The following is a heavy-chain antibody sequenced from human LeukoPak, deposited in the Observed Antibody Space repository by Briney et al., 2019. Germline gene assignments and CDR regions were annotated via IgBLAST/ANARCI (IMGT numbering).Heavy chain of an antibody. V-gene: IGHV3-48*02. CDR2: ISRSSATI. CDR1: GFTFSTYS. D-gene: IGHD2-21*02. J-gene: IGHJ4*02. CDR3: ARDGRCGGDCYAS. Sequence: GGSLRLSCAASGFTFSTYSMSWVRQAPGKGLEWVSYISRSSATIYYADSVKGRFTISRDNAKNSLYLQMNSLRDEDTAVYYCARDGRCGGDCYASWGQGTLVTVSS.